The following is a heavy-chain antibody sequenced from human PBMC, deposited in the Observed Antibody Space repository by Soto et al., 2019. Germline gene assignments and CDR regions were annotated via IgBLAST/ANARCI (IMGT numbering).Heavy chain of an antibody. CDR2: ISYDGSNK. CDR1: GFTFSSYG. D-gene: IGHD6-19*01. Sequence: QVQLVESGGGVVQPGRSLRLSCAASGFTFSSYGMHWVRQAPGKGLEWVAVISYDGSNKYYADSVKGRFTISRDNSKNTLYLQMNSLRAEDTAVYYCAKDWGAYSSGWYDYWGQGTLVTVSS. CDR3: AKDWGAYSSGWYDY. V-gene: IGHV3-30*18. J-gene: IGHJ4*02.